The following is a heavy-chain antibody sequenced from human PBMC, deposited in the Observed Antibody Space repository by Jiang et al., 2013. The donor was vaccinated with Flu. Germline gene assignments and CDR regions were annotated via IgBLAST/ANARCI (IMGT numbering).Heavy chain of an antibody. CDR3: ARGPLRAPPYGWFDP. CDR2: INPNSGGT. CDR1: GYTFTGYY. J-gene: IGHJ5*02. D-gene: IGHD3-10*01. V-gene: IGHV1-2*06. Sequence: SGAEVKKPGASVKVSCKASGYTFTGYYMHWVRQAPGQGLEWMGRINPNSGGTNYAQKFQGRVTMTRDTSISTAYMELSRLRSDDTAVYYCARGPLRAPPYGWFDPWGQGTLVTVSS.